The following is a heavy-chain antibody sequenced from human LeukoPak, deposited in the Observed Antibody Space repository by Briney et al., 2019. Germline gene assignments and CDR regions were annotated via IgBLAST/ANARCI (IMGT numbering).Heavy chain of an antibody. CDR1: GFTFSSYA. D-gene: IGHD2-21*02. V-gene: IGHV3-23*01. CDR2: ISGSGGST. CDR3: AKAVTGDWYFDL. J-gene: IGHJ2*01. Sequence: PGGSLRLSCAASGFTFSSYAMSWVRQAPGKGLEWVSGISGSGGSTNYADSVKGRFSISRDNSKNTLYLQMNSLRAEDRAVYYCAKAVTGDWYFDLWGRGTLVTVSS.